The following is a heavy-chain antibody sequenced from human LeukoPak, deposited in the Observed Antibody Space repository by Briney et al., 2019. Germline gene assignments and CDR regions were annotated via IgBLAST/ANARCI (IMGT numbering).Heavy chain of an antibody. D-gene: IGHD3-10*01. CDR2: IRYDGSNK. V-gene: IGHV3-30*02. CDR1: GFTFSSYG. J-gene: IGHJ4*02. CDR3: AKDSGRMVRGVGPFDY. Sequence: PGGSLRLSCAASGFTFSSYGMHWVRQAPGKGLEWVAFIRYDGSNKYYADSVKGRFTISRDNSKNTLYLQMNSLRAEDTAVYYCAKDSGRMVRGVGPFDYWGQGTLVTVSS.